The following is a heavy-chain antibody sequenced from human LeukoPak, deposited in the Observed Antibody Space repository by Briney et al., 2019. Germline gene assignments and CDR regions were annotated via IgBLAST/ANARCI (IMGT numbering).Heavy chain of an antibody. CDR3: ARDGQLRFLEWLFIADAFDI. D-gene: IGHD3-3*01. CDR1: GYTFTSYY. CDR2: INPSGGST. J-gene: IGHJ3*02. V-gene: IGHV1-46*01. Sequence: ASVKVSCKASGYTFTSYYMHWVRQAPGQGLEWMGIINPSGGSTSYAQKFQGRVTMTRDTSTSTVYMELSSLRSEDTAVYYCARDGQLRFLEWLFIADAFDIWGQGTMVTVSS.